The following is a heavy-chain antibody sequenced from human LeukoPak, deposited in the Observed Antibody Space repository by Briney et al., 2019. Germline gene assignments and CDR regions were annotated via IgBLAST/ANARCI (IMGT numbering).Heavy chain of an antibody. CDR2: IYSSGST. Sequence: PSETLSLTCTVSGGSISSSYWSWIRQPAGKALEWIGRIYSSGSTNYNPSLESRVTMSVDTSKNQFSLNLRSMTAADTALYYCARGAYYGSGNVFDLWGQRTMVTVSS. V-gene: IGHV4-4*07. CDR1: GGSISSSY. D-gene: IGHD3-10*01. CDR3: ARGAYYGSGNVFDL. J-gene: IGHJ3*01.